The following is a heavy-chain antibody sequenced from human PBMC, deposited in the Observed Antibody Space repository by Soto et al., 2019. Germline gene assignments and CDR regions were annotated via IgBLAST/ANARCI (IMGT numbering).Heavy chain of an antibody. CDR2: INPNSGGT. D-gene: IGHD2-15*01. J-gene: IGHJ6*02. CDR1: GYTFTGYY. CDR3: ARDPNGGTLYYYGMDV. Sequence: GASVKVSCKASGYTFTGYYIHWVRQAPGQGLEWMGWINPNSGGTNYAQKFQGWVTMTRDTSINTAYMDLSRLTSDDTAVYYCARDPNGGTLYYYGMDVWGQGTTVTV. V-gene: IGHV1-2*04.